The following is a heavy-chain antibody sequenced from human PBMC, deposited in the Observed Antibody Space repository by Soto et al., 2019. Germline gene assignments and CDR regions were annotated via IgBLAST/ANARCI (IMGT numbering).Heavy chain of an antibody. Sequence: GGSLRLSCAASGFTFSSYAMSWVRQAPGKGLEWVSAISGSGGSTYYADSVKGRFTISRDNSKNTLYLQMNRLRAEDTAVYYCAKELVERHYYDSSGYYPYDYWGQGTLVTVSS. V-gene: IGHV3-23*01. CDR2: ISGSGGST. J-gene: IGHJ4*02. D-gene: IGHD3-22*01. CDR3: AKELVERHYYDSSGYYPYDY. CDR1: GFTFSSYA.